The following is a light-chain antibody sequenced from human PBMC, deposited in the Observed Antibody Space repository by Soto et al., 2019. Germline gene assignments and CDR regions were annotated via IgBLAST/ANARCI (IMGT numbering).Light chain of an antibody. J-gene: IGKJ2*01. V-gene: IGKV2-28*01. Sequence: DIVMTQSPLSLPVTPGEPASISCRSSQNLLHGNGYNYLEWYLQKPGQSPQLLIYLGSIRASGVPDRLSVSGLGTDFTLEISRVEAEDAGVYYCMQALETPRTFGQGTKLEIK. CDR1: QNLLHGNGYNY. CDR2: LGS. CDR3: MQALETPRT.